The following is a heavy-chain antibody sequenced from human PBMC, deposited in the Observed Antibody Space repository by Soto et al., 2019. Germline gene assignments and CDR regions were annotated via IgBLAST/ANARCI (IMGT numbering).Heavy chain of an antibody. Sequence: QVQLQESGPGLVKPSETLSLTCTVSGGSISSYYWSWIRQPPGKGLEWIGYIYYSGSTNYNPSLKSRVTISEDTSKNQFSLKLSSVTAADTAVYYCARITQNWDYGDYNWYFDLWGRGTLVTVSS. D-gene: IGHD4-17*01. CDR2: IYYSGST. CDR3: ARITQNWDYGDYNWYFDL. CDR1: GGSISSYY. J-gene: IGHJ2*01. V-gene: IGHV4-59*01.